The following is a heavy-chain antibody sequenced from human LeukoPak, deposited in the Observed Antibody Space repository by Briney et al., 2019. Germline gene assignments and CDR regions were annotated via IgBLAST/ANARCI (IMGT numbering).Heavy chain of an antibody. D-gene: IGHD3-10*01. J-gene: IGHJ6*02. CDR2: TYYRSKLYN. CDR3: ARDRVGFGKFYYYYGMDV. Sequence: DXXXXXXAAXXXXRQSPSRGLEWLVRTYYRSKLYNDYAVSVKIRITINADTYKDEFSLQLNSLTPEDTAVYYCARDRVGFGKFYYYYGMDVWGQGTTVTVSS. CDR1: DXXXXXXAA. V-gene: IGHV6-1*01.